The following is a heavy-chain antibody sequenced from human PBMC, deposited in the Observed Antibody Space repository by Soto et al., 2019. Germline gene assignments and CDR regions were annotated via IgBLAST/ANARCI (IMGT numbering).Heavy chain of an antibody. D-gene: IGHD1-26*01. J-gene: IGHJ5*02. Sequence: EVQVMESGGGLVQPGGSLRLSCNFTFSMYSMNWVRQAPGKGLEWVASISSGGTYIKYADSVKGRFTISRDNAKNSVSLQMNSLRVDDTAVYFCTRDQGGSYDSWFDPWGQGTLVTVSS. CDR1: TFSMYS. CDR2: ISSGGTYI. V-gene: IGHV3-21*01. CDR3: TRDQGGSYDSWFDP.